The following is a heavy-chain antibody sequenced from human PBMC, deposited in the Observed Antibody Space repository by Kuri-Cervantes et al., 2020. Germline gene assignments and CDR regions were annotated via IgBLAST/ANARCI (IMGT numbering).Heavy chain of an antibody. CDR3: AKFLEWLSSFDC. CDR1: GFTFSSYA. V-gene: IGHV3-23*01. CDR2: ISGSGGST. Sequence: GESLKISCAASGFTFSSYAMSWVRQAPGKGLEWVSAISGSGGSTYYADSVKGRFTISRDNSKNTLYLQMNSLRAEDTAVYYCAKFLEWLSSFDCWGQGTLVTVSS. J-gene: IGHJ4*02. D-gene: IGHD3-3*01.